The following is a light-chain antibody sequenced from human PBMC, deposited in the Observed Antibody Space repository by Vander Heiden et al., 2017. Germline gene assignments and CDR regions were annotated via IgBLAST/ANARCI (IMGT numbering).Light chain of an antibody. CDR2: SND. V-gene: IGLV1-47*01. Sequence: QSVLTQPPSASGTPGQRVSISCSGRNSNIGSNYVYWYQHLPGTAPKLLIYSNDQRPSGVPDRFSGSKSGTSASLAISGLRSEDEADYYCASWDDTLSGFFVFGTGTKVTVL. CDR3: ASWDDTLSGFFV. CDR1: NSNIGSNY. J-gene: IGLJ1*01.